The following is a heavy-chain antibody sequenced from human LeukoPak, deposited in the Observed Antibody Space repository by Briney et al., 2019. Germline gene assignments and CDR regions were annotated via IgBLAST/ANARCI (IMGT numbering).Heavy chain of an antibody. CDR2: FDPEDGET. D-gene: IGHD6-6*01. Sequence: ASVKVSCMVSGYTLTELSMHWVRQAPGKGLEWMGGFDPEDGETIYAQKFQGRVTMTEDTSTDTAYMELSSLRSEDTAVYYCATTRDSSSCPWFDPWGQGTLVTVSS. CDR3: ATTRDSSSCPWFDP. J-gene: IGHJ5*02. V-gene: IGHV1-24*01. CDR1: GYTLTELS.